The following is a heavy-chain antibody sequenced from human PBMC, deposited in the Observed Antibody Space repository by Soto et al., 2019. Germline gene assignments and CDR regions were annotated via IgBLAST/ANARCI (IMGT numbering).Heavy chain of an antibody. CDR2: IIPIFNST. Sequence: ASVKVSCKASGYTFTSYYMHWVRQAPGQGLEWLGRIIPIFNSTKYAQSFQGRVTITADKSTSTASLELSSLRSDDTAVYYCAREGRGKKAGYNGLVSLGYWGQGTLVTVS. D-gene: IGHD2-2*02. CDR3: AREGRGKKAGYNGLVSLGY. V-gene: IGHV1-2*06. CDR1: GYTFTSYY. J-gene: IGHJ4*02.